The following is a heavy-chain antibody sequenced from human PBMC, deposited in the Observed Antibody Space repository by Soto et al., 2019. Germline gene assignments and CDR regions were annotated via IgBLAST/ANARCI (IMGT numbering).Heavy chain of an antibody. CDR2: INHSGST. V-gene: IGHV4-34*01. D-gene: IGHD2-8*02. Sequence: SETLSLTCAVYGGSFSGYYWTWIRQPPGTGLEWIGEINHSGSTNYNPSLKSRVTISLDTSKNLFSLKLTSVTAADTAVYYCARDKITGLFDYWGQGTPVTVSS. CDR3: ARDKITGLFDY. J-gene: IGHJ4*02. CDR1: GGSFSGYY.